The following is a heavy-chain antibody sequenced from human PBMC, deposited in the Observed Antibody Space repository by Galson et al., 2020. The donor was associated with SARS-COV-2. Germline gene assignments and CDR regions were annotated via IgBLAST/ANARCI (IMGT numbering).Heavy chain of an antibody. J-gene: IGHJ5*02. CDR3: AKDSGYSYGYSWFDP. V-gene: IGHV3-30*18. CDR2: ISYDGSNK. CDR1: GFTFSSYG. Sequence: GESLKISCAASGFTFSSYGMHWVRQAPGKGLEWVAFISYDGSNKYYADSVKGRFTISRDNSKNTLYLQMNSLRAEDTAVYYCAKDSGYSYGYSWFDPWGQGTLVTVSS. D-gene: IGHD5-18*01.